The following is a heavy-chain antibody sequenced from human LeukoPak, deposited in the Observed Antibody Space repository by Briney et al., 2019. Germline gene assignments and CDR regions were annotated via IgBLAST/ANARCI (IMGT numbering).Heavy chain of an antibody. CDR1: GGSFSGYY. CDR2: IINIGSN. V-gene: IGHV4-34*01. J-gene: IGHJ6*03. D-gene: IGHD3-22*01. Sequence: SESLSLTCAVYGGSFSGYYWSWIRQPPGKGLEWIGAIINIGSNNYNPSLKSRVTISVDTSKNQFSLKLSSVTAADTAVYYCARGIPPHYYDSSGYYYYYYYMDVWGKGTTVTVSS. CDR3: ARGIPPHYYDSSGYYYYYYYMDV.